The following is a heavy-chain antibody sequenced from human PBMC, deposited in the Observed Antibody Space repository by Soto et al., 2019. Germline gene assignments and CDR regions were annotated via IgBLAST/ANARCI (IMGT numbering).Heavy chain of an antibody. V-gene: IGHV5-51*01. CDR3: ARKDKSGYFNWFDP. D-gene: IGHD3-22*01. CDR1: GYPFTSYW. CDR2: ILPSDSDT. J-gene: IGHJ5*02. Sequence: PGQCLNLSCKGSGYPFTSYWIGWVRPLPGKGLEWMGIILPSDSDTRYSPAVQGQVTILPDRSTSTVFVQRASLKASDTAVYFWARKDKSGYFNWFDPWGQGTLVTVS.